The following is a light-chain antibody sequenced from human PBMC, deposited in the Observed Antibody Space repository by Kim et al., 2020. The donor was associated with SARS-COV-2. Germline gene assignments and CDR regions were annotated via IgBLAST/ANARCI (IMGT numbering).Light chain of an antibody. V-gene: IGLV3-1*01. J-gene: IGLJ1*01. Sequence: SVSPGQTASITCSGDKLGDKYACWYQQKPGQSPVLVIYQDSKRPSGIPERFSGSNAGNKATLTIRGTQAMDEADYYCQAWDSSTEVFGTGTRVTVL. CDR3: QAWDSSTEV. CDR1: KLGDKY. CDR2: QDS.